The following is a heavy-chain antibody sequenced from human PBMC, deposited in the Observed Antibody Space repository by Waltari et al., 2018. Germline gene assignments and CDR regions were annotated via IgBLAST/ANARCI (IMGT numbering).Heavy chain of an antibody. CDR1: GGSFCCYY. CDR2: INHSGST. D-gene: IGHD3-3*01. J-gene: IGHJ6*03. CDR3: ARGITIFGGYMDV. Sequence: QVQLQQWGAGLLKPSETLSLTCAVYGGSFCCYYWSCVRQPPGKGLEWIGEINHSGSTNYNPSLKSRVTISVDTSKNQFSLKLSSVTAADTAVYYCARGITIFGGYMDVWGKGTTVTISS. V-gene: IGHV4-34*01.